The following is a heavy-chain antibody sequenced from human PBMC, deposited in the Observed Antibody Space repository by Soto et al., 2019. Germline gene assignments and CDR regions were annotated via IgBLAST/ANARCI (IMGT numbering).Heavy chain of an antibody. Sequence: QVHLQESGPGLVKPSETLSLTCNVSGDSISSLYWSWIRQPPGKGLEWIGYIYYSGSSNYNPSLKSRVTMSVDTSRNQFSLKLSSVTAADTAVYYCARRNGDYVWRFDSWGQGTRVTVSS. CDR2: IYYSGSS. V-gene: IGHV4-59*08. CDR1: GDSISSLY. CDR3: ARRNGDYVWRFDS. D-gene: IGHD4-17*01. J-gene: IGHJ5*01.